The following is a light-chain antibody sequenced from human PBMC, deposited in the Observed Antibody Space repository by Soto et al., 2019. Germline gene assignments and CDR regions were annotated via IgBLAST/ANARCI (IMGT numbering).Light chain of an antibody. J-gene: IGKJ4*01. CDR2: AAS. CDR3: QLSYSTLLT. CDR1: QSISSY. V-gene: IGKV1-39*01. Sequence: DIQMTQSPSSLSASVGDRVTITCRASQSISSYLNWYQQKPGKTPKLLIYAASSLQSGVPSRFSGSGSGTDFTLTISSLQPEDFATYYCQLSYSTLLTSGGGTKVEIK.